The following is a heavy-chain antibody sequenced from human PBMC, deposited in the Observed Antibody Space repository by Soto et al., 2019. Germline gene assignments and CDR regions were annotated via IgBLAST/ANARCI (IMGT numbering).Heavy chain of an antibody. CDR2: INGDGSST. CDR1: GFTFSSYW. Sequence: GSLRLSCAASGFTFSSYWMHWVRQAPGKGLVWVSRINGDGSSTSYADSVKGRFTISRDNAKNTLYLQMNSLRAEDTAVYYCARGGNRGDWFDPWGQGTLVTVSS. V-gene: IGHV3-74*01. D-gene: IGHD3-10*01. J-gene: IGHJ5*02. CDR3: ARGGNRGDWFDP.